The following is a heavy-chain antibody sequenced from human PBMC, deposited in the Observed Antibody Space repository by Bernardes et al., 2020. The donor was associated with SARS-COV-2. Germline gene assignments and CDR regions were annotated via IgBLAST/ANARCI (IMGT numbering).Heavy chain of an antibody. J-gene: IGHJ5*02. Sequence: ETLSLTCTVSGGSISSYYWSWIRQPPGKGLEWIGYIYYSGSTNYNPSLKSRVTISVDTSKNQFSLKLSSVTAADTAVYYCARDLGYYYDSSGLDNWFDPWGQGTLVTVSS. CDR3: ARDLGYYYDSSGLDNWFDP. V-gene: IGHV4-59*01. D-gene: IGHD3-22*01. CDR1: GGSISSYY. CDR2: IYYSGST.